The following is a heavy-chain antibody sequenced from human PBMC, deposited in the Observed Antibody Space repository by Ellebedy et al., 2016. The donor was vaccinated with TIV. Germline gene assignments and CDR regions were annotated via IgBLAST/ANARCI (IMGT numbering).Heavy chain of an antibody. V-gene: IGHV6-1*01. CDR1: GDSVSSDGAT. J-gene: IGHJ4*02. CDR2: TYYRSKWYN. Sequence: SETLSLXXVISGDSVSSDGATWNWIRESPSRGLEWLGRTYYRSKWYNDFAVFVKSRIRINPDTSKTQFSLQLNSVTPEDTAVYYCARALRYSSSWSFDYWGQGTLVTVSS. D-gene: IGHD6-13*01. CDR3: ARALRYSSSWSFDY.